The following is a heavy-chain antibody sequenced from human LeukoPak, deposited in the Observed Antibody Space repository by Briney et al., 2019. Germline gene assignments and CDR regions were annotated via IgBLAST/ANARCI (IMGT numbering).Heavy chain of an antibody. Sequence: PGGSLRLSCVASGFTFSGYGMHWVRQAPGKGLEWVTFIRNDGSTKYYADSVTGRFTISRDNSKNTLYLQMNSLRAEDTAGYYCATPWGDKTNGFFDYWARGARVPVPS. V-gene: IGHV3-30*02. CDR2: IRNDGSTK. D-gene: IGHD2-8*01. CDR1: GFTFSGYG. CDR3: ATPWGDKTNGFFDY. J-gene: IGHJ4*02.